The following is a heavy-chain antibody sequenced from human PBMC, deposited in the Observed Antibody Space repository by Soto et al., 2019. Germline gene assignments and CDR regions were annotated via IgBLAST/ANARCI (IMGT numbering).Heavy chain of an antibody. CDR2: ISSSSSTI. CDR1: GFTFSSYS. D-gene: IGHD2-15*01. V-gene: IGHV3-48*02. Sequence: EVQLVESGGGLVQPGGSLRLSCAASGFTFSSYSMNWVRQAPGKGLEWVSYISSSSSTIYYADSVKGRFTISRDNAKNSLYLQMNSLRDEDTAVYYCARDATPEDDYYFDYWGRGTLVTVSS. CDR3: ARDATPEDDYYFDY. J-gene: IGHJ4*02.